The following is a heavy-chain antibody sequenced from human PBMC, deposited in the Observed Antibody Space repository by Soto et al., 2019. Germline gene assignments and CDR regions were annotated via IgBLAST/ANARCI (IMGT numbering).Heavy chain of an antibody. J-gene: IGHJ4*02. CDR1: GGSVRSDRYY. V-gene: IGHV4-31*03. Sequence: SETLSLTCTVSGGSVRSDRYYWSWIRQRPGKGLEWIGYIYFSGDAYYNPSLKSRVAISVDTSKNQFSLKLNSVTAADTAVYYCASGVIVPTTLVHWGQGALVTVSS. CDR3: ASGVIVPTTLVH. CDR2: IYFSGDA. D-gene: IGHD5-12*01.